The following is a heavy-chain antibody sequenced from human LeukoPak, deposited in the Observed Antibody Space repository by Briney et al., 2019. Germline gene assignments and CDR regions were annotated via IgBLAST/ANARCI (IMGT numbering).Heavy chain of an antibody. Sequence: TGGSLRLSCAASGFTVSSNYMSWVRQAPGKGLEWVSVIYSGGSTYYADSVKGRFTISRDKSKNTLYLQMNSLRAEDTAVYYCAKVLVDTAMPQFDYWGQGTLVTVSS. D-gene: IGHD5-18*01. V-gene: IGHV3-66*01. CDR1: GFTVSSNY. CDR3: AKVLVDTAMPQFDY. CDR2: IYSGGST. J-gene: IGHJ4*02.